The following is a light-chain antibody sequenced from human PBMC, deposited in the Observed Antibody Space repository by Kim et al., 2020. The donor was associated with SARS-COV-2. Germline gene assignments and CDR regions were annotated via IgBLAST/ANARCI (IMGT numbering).Light chain of an antibody. Sequence: SVSLGKGPPLPCRASQTINSDLAWYQQLPGRPPRLLMHSASTRAAGSPVRVSGSGSGTEYTLTISSLQSEDFAVYYCQQYNKWPYTFGQGTKLEI. J-gene: IGKJ2*01. CDR2: SAS. CDR3: QQYNKWPYT. CDR1: QTINSD. V-gene: IGKV3-15*01.